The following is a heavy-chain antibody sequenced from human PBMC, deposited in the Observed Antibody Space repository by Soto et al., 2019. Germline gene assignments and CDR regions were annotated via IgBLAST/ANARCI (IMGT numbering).Heavy chain of an antibody. CDR2: ISGSGFST. Sequence: EVQLLESGGGLVQPGGSLRLSCAASGFTFSSYAMSWVRQAPGKGLGWVSAISGSGFSTYYAGSVKGRFTVSRDTSKNTLFLQMNSLRAEDTAVYYCAKDPGDYPSDYFDYWGQGTLVTVSS. CDR3: AKDPGDYPSDYFDY. CDR1: GFTFSSYA. J-gene: IGHJ4*02. V-gene: IGHV3-23*01. D-gene: IGHD4-17*01.